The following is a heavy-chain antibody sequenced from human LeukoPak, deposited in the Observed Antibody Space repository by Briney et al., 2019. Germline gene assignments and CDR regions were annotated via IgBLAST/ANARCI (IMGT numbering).Heavy chain of an antibody. Sequence: GGSLRLSCAASGFSLSGFWMSWVRQAPGKGLEWVSGISWNSGDIGYGDSAKGRFTISRDNAKNSLYLQMNSLRAEDTALYYCAKDRTVATITHGFDIWGQGTMVTVSS. CDR2: ISWNSGDI. CDR3: AKDRTVATITHGFDI. D-gene: IGHD5-12*01. CDR1: GFSLSGFW. V-gene: IGHV3-9*01. J-gene: IGHJ3*02.